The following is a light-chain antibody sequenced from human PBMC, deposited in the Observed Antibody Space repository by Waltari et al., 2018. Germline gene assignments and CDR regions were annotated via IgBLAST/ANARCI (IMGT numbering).Light chain of an antibody. CDR1: SGYSSNV. CDR2: VNSDGSH. Sequence: LVLPQSPSASASLGASVKLTCTLRSGYSSNVIAWLQQQPGKGPRYLMKVNSDGSHRKGDDIPDRFSASNSGTECYLTISSLQSEDEADYYCQTGGHGTWVFGGGTKLTVL. V-gene: IGLV4-69*01. CDR3: QTGGHGTWV. J-gene: IGLJ3*02.